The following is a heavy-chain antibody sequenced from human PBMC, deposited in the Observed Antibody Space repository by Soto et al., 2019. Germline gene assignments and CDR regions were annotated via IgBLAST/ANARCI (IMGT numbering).Heavy chain of an antibody. CDR2: ISWNSGSI. V-gene: IGHV3-9*01. D-gene: IGHD1-7*01. Sequence: EVQLVESGGGLVQPGRSLRLSCAASGFTFDDYAMHWVRQAPGKGLEWVSGISWNSGSIGYADSVKGRFTISRDNAKNSLYLQMNSLRAEDTALYYCVKGGYNWNSYLHYWGQGTLVTVSS. CDR1: GFTFDDYA. CDR3: VKGGYNWNSYLHY. J-gene: IGHJ4*02.